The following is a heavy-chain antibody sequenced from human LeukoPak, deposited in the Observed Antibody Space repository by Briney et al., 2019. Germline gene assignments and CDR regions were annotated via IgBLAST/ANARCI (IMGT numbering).Heavy chain of an antibody. Sequence: PGGSLRLSCAASGFTVSSNYMSWVRQAPGKGLEWVSVIYSGGSTYYADSVKGRFTISRDNSKNTLYLQMNSLRADDTAVYYCARDTHSSGWYFLSYYGMDAWGQGTTVTVSS. J-gene: IGHJ6*02. CDR3: ARDTHSSGWYFLSYYGMDA. CDR1: GFTVSSNY. V-gene: IGHV3-53*01. CDR2: IYSGGST. D-gene: IGHD6-19*01.